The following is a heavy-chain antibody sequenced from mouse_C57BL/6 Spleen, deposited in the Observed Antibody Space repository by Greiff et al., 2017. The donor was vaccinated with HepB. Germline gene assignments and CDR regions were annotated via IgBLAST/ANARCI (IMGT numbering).Heavy chain of an antibody. J-gene: IGHJ1*03. Sequence: VKLVESGGGLVKPGGSLKLSCAASGFTFSSYTMSWVRQTPEKRLEWVATISGGGGNTYYPDSVKGRFTISRDNAKNTLYLQMSSLRSEDTALYYCARQGGRRGWYFDVWGTGTTVTVSS. D-gene: IGHD2-12*01. CDR2: ISGGGGNT. CDR1: GFTFSSYT. CDR3: ARQGGRRGWYFDV. V-gene: IGHV5-9*01.